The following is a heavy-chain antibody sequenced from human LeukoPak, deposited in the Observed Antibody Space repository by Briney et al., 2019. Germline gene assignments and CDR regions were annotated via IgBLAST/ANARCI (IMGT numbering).Heavy chain of an antibody. CDR3: ARRQVGAHPFDY. CDR1: GFTFRSYN. Sequence: PGGSLRLSCAASGFTFRSYNMNWVRQAPGKGLEWISFITSDSSSIFLADSVQGRFTVSRDNAKSSLYLQMNNLGGEDTAVYYCARRQVGAHPFDYWGQGTLVTVSS. V-gene: IGHV3-48*01. D-gene: IGHD1-26*01. J-gene: IGHJ4*02. CDR2: ITSDSSSI.